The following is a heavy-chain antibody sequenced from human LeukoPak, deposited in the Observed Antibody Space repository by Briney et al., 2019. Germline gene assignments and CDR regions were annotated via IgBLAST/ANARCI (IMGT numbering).Heavy chain of an antibody. D-gene: IGHD3-9*01. V-gene: IGHV4-34*01. CDR2: INHSGST. CDR3: ARGTLTGLDY. J-gene: IGHJ4*02. Sequence: ASETLSLTCAFYGGSFSGYYWSWIRQPPGKGLEWIGEINHSGSTNYNPSLKSRLTISVDTSKNQFSLKLSSVTAADTAVYYCARGTLTGLDYWGQGTLVTVSS. CDR1: GGSFSGYY.